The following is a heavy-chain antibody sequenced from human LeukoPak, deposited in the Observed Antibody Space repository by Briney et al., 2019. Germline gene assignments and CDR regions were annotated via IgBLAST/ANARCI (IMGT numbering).Heavy chain of an antibody. V-gene: IGHV3-74*01. J-gene: IGHJ2*01. Sequence: GGSLRLSCAASGFTFSHYWIYWVRQAPGKGLVWVSGINQDGSDTRHADFVKGRFTISRDNTKSSLFLQMDSLRAEDTAVYYCASTIVTTVYPPGWYFDLWGRGTQVTVSS. CDR2: INQDGSDT. CDR1: GFTFSHYW. CDR3: ASTIVTTVYPPGWYFDL. D-gene: IGHD4-17*01.